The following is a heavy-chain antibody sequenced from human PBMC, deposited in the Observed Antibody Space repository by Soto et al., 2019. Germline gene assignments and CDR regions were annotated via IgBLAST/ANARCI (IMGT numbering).Heavy chain of an antibody. J-gene: IGHJ4*02. CDR1: GFSFRSYS. CDR3: ARVGTYYGSGSPYYSDY. CDR2: ISSSSSYI. Sequence: EVQLVESGGGLVKPGGSLRLSCAASGFSFRSYSMNWVRQAPGKGLEWVSFISSSSSYINYADSVKGRFTISRDNAKNSLFLQMNSPRAEDTAVYYCARVGTYYGSGSPYYSDYWGQGTLVSVSS. D-gene: IGHD3-10*01. V-gene: IGHV3-21*01.